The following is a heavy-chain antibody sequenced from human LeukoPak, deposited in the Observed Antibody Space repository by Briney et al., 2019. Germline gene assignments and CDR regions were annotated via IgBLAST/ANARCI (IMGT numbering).Heavy chain of an antibody. J-gene: IGHJ4*02. CDR3: ASGLVGATDY. D-gene: IGHD1-26*01. V-gene: IGHV3-66*01. CDR1: GFTFSSYE. Sequence: PGGSLRLSCAASGFTFSSYEMNWARQAPGKGLEWVSVIYSGGSTYYADSVEGRFTISRDNSKNTLYLQMNSLSAEDTAVYYCASGLVGATDYWGQGTLVTVSS. CDR2: IYSGGST.